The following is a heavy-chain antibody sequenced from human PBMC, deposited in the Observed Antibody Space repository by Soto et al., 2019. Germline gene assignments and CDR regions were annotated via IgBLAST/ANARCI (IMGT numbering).Heavy chain of an antibody. CDR2: IYSGGGT. V-gene: IGHV3-53*01. CDR1: GFIVSSNY. J-gene: IGHJ4*02. Sequence: EVQLVESGGGLIQPGGSLRLSCTASGFIVSSNYMSWVRQAPGKGLEWVSVIYSGGGTYYGDSVKGRFTISRDNSKNTLYLQMNNLRAEDTAVYHCARSPWGGPFDYWGQGTLVTVSS. CDR3: ARSPWGGPFDY. D-gene: IGHD7-27*01.